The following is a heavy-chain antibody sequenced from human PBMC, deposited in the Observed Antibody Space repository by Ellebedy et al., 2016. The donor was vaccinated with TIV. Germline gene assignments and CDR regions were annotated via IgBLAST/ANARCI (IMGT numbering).Heavy chain of an antibody. CDR1: GFTFSSFA. J-gene: IGHJ4*02. Sequence: GESLKISCAASGFTFSSFAMSWVRQAPGKGLEWVSTIGTTDDTYYADSVEGRFTISRDNSKNTLYLQMNTLRAEDTAVYYCAKNPPGGYYDSWGQGTLVTVSS. CDR2: IGTTDDT. D-gene: IGHD3-22*01. V-gene: IGHV3-23*01. CDR3: AKNPPGGYYDS.